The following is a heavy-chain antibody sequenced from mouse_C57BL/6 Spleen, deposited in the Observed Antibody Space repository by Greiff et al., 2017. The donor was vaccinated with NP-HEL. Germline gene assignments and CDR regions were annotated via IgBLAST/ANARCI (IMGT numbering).Heavy chain of an antibody. CDR3: ARGYEEEKNYFDY. D-gene: IGHD2-2*01. CDR2: ISDGGSYT. CDR1: GFTFSSYA. J-gene: IGHJ2*01. V-gene: IGHV5-4*03. Sequence: DVMLVESGGGLVKPGGSLKLSCAASGFTFSSYAMSWVRQTPEKRLEWVATISDGGSYTYYPDNVKGRFTISRDNAKNNLYLQMSHLKSEDTAMYYCARGYEEEKNYFDYWGQGTTLTVSS.